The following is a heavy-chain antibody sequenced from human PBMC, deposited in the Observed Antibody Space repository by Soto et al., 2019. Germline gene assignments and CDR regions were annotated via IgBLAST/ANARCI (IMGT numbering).Heavy chain of an antibody. CDR2: IDPNSGGT. Sequence: APLKVSCKTSGCTFTVYHIHWLRQSPRRGGEWMGWIDPNSGGTNYAQKFQGWVTMTRDTSISTAYMELSRLRSDDTAVYYCARGERWLQLIPRPGAFDIWGQGTMVTVSS. V-gene: IGHV1-2*04. CDR1: GCTFTVYH. CDR3: ARGERWLQLIPRPGAFDI. J-gene: IGHJ3*02. D-gene: IGHD5-12*01.